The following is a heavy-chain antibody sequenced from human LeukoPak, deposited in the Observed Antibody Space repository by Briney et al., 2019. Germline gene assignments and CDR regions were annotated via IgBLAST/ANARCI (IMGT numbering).Heavy chain of an antibody. CDR2: INHSGST. CDR3: ARDCLVQSARAFDI. Sequence: SETLSLTCAVYGGSFSGYYWSWIRQPPRKGLEWIGEINHSGSTNYNPSLKSRVTISVDTSKNQFSLKLSSVTAADTAVYYCARDCLVQSARAFDIWGQGTMVTVSS. J-gene: IGHJ3*02. D-gene: IGHD1-1*01. CDR1: GGSFSGYY. V-gene: IGHV4-34*01.